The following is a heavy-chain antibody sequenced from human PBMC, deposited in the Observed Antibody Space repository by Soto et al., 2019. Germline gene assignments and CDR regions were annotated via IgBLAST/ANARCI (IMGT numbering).Heavy chain of an antibody. CDR1: GYTFTAYY. Sequence: ASVKVSCKASGYTFTAYYIHWVRQAPGQGLEWMGWIDPRNGGTVYAQKFQGRVTMTRDTSISTVYMDLSGLGSDDTALYFCARDDYGIYPYWGQGSLVTVSS. CDR3: ARDDYGIYPY. J-gene: IGHJ4*02. D-gene: IGHD1-26*01. CDR2: IDPRNGGT. V-gene: IGHV1-2*02.